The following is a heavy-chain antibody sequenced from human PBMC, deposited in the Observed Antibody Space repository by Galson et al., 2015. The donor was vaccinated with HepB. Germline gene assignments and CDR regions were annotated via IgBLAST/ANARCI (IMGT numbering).Heavy chain of an antibody. CDR2: ISSSSSTI. D-gene: IGHD4-23*01. Sequence: SLRLSCAASGFTFSSYSMNWVRQAPGKGLEWVSYISSSSSTIYYADSVKGRFTISRDNAKNSLYLQMNSLRAEDTAVYYCARDYGGNYFPWGMDVWGQGTTVTVSS. CDR1: GFTFSSYS. CDR3: ARDYGGNYFPWGMDV. V-gene: IGHV3-48*01. J-gene: IGHJ6*02.